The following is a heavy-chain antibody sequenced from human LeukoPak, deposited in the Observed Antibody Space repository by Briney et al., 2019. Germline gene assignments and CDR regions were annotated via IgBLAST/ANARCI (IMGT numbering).Heavy chain of an antibody. V-gene: IGHV3-23*01. Sequence: GGSLRLSCAASGFTFSISAMTWVRQAPGKGLEWVALINYSGSNAYYADSVRGRFTISRDSSKSMLYLQMDCLRAEDTAIYYCARDIELSTWGQGTMVSV. J-gene: IGHJ3*01. CDR2: INYSGSNA. CDR3: ARDIELST. CDR1: GFTFSISA. D-gene: IGHD1-7*01.